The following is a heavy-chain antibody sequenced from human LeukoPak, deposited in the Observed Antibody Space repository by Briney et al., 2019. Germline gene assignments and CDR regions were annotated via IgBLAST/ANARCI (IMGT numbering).Heavy chain of an antibody. CDR2: IKQDGTEK. CDR1: GFSFTTYW. J-gene: IGHJ4*02. D-gene: IGHD3-10*01. CDR3: AKVAHYYYGSESYYFFEH. Sequence: GGSLRLSCAASGFSFTTYWMSWVRQPPGKGLEWVANIKQDGTEKYYVDSVKGRFTISRDNAKNSLYLQMNSLRVEDTAIYYCAKVAHYYYGSESYYFFEHWGQGTPVTASS. V-gene: IGHV3-7*01.